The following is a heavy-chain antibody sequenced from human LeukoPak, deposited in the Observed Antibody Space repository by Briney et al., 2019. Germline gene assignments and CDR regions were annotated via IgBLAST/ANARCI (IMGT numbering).Heavy chain of an antibody. CDR3: ARVSSGWYFDY. V-gene: IGHV3-48*03. Sequence: GGSLRLSCAASGFTFSSYEMNWVRQAPGKGLEWVSYISSSGSTIYYADSVKCRLTISSDNAKNSLYLQMNSLRADDTAVYYCARVSSGWYFDYWGQGTLVTVSS. CDR1: GFTFSSYE. D-gene: IGHD6-19*01. CDR2: ISSSGSTI. J-gene: IGHJ4*02.